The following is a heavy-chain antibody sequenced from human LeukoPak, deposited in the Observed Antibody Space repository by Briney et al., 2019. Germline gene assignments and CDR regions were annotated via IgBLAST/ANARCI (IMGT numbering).Heavy chain of an antibody. Sequence: SETLSLTCAVYGGSFSGYYWSWIRQPPGKGLEWIGEINHSGSTNYNPSLKSRVTISVDTSKNQFFLKLSSVTAADTAVYYCARTRHYDGSGSYHKPFDYWGQGTLVTVSS. CDR2: INHSGST. CDR1: GGSFSGYY. J-gene: IGHJ4*02. D-gene: IGHD3-10*01. V-gene: IGHV4-34*01. CDR3: ARTRHYDGSGSYHKPFDY.